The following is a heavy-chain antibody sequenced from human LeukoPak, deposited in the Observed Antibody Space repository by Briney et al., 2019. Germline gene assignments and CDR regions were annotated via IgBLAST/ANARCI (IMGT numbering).Heavy chain of an antibody. CDR1: GGSFSGYY. CDR2: ISHSGST. Sequence: SETLSLTCAVYGGSFSGYYWSWIRQPPGKGLEWIGEISHSGSTNYNPSLKSRVTISVDTSKNQFSLKLSSVTAADTAVYYCARGRYYDYVWGSYRLYYFDYWGQGTLVTVSS. CDR3: ARGRYYDYVWGSYRLYYFDY. V-gene: IGHV4-34*01. J-gene: IGHJ4*02. D-gene: IGHD3-16*02.